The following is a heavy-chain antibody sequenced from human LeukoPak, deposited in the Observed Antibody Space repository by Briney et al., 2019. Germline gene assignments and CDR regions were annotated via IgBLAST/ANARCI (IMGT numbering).Heavy chain of an antibody. Sequence: PSETLSLTCSVSGRSISGYYWSWIRQPPGNGPEWIGYIYYSGSTNYHPSLKSRVTISVDTSKNQFSLKLTSLTAADTAVYYCARAAAAGPHYYYGMDVWGKGTTVTVSS. CDR2: IYYSGST. V-gene: IGHV4-59*01. J-gene: IGHJ6*04. D-gene: IGHD6-13*01. CDR3: ARAAAAGPHYYYGMDV. CDR1: GRSISGYY.